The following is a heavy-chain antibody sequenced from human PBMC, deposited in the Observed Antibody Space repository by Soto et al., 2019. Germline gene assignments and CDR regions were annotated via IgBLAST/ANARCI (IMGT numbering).Heavy chain of an antibody. CDR2: VYYTGST. J-gene: IGHJ6*02. Sequence: PSETLSLTCSVSGGSISSSSYYWGWIRQPPGKGLEWIGSVYYTGSTYYNPSLKSRVAISVEMSKTQFSLKLSSVTAADTALYYCARHVLGGFFYGMDVWGQGTTVTVS. CDR3: ARHVLGGFFYGMDV. D-gene: IGHD3-16*01. CDR1: GGSISSSSYY. V-gene: IGHV4-39*01.